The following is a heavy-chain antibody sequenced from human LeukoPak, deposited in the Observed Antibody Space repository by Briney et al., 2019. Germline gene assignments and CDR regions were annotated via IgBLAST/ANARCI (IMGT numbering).Heavy chain of an antibody. Sequence: GGSLRLSCAASGFTFSSYGMSWVRQAPGKGLEWVSGISGSGGSTYYADSVKGRFTISRDNSKNMLYLQMNSLRAEDTAVYYCARLYLPATRFDYWGQGTLVTVSS. CDR2: ISGSGGST. CDR3: ARLYLPATRFDY. D-gene: IGHD5-24*01. V-gene: IGHV3-23*01. CDR1: GFTFSSYG. J-gene: IGHJ4*02.